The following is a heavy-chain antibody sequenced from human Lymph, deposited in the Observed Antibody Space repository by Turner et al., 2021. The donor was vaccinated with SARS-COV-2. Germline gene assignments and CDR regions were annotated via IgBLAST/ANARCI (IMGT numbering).Heavy chain of an antibody. D-gene: IGHD3-3*01. V-gene: IGHV1-2*02. CDR2: INPNSGGT. J-gene: IGHJ6*02. CDR1: GYTFTGYY. CDR3: ARDVERYNDFWSGYSGGYGLDV. Sequence: QVQLVQSVAEVKKPGASVKVSCKASGYTFTGYYMHWVRQAPGQGLEWMGWINPNSGGTNDAQKFQGRVTMTRDTSISTAYMELSRLRSEDTAVYYCARDVERYNDFWSGYSGGYGLDVWGQGTTVTVSS.